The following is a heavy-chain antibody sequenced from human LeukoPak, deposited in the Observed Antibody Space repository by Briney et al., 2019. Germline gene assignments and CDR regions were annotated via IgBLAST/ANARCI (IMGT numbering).Heavy chain of an antibody. Sequence: PSETLSLTCTVSGGSISSYYWSWIRQPPGKGLEWIGYIYYSGSTNYNPSLKSRVAISVDTSKNQFSLKLSSVTAADTAVYYCARGGGNLDWFDPWGQGTLVTVSS. CDR2: IYYSGST. V-gene: IGHV4-59*01. D-gene: IGHD1-1*01. J-gene: IGHJ5*02. CDR3: ARGGGNLDWFDP. CDR1: GGSISSYY.